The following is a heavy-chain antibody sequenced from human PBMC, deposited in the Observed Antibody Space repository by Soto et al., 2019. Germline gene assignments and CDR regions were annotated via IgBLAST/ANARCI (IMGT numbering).Heavy chain of an antibody. CDR3: ARRIGIAGLFDF. CDR2: ISYSGTT. D-gene: IGHD6-13*01. J-gene: IGHJ4*02. CDR1: GGSIISGGYY. Sequence: SEPLSLTCTVSGGSIISGGYYWSWIRQHPGKGLEWIGYISYSGTTYYSPSLESRVTISADTSKNQFSLKMISVTAADTAVYYCARRIGIAGLFDFWGQGTLVTSPQ. V-gene: IGHV4-31*03.